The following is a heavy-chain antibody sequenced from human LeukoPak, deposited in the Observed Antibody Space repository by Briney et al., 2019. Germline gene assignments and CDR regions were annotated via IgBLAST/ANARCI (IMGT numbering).Heavy chain of an antibody. CDR3: AKDWGMVREVITYYFDY. D-gene: IGHD3-10*01. V-gene: IGHV3-23*01. Sequence: GGSLRLSCAASGFPFSRYAMNWVRQAPGKGLEWVSVISGSGATTYYADSVKGRFTISRDNSENTLYLQMNSLRAEDTAVYYCAKDWGMVREVITYYFDYWGQGTLVTVSS. CDR2: ISGSGATT. CDR1: GFPFSRYA. J-gene: IGHJ4*02.